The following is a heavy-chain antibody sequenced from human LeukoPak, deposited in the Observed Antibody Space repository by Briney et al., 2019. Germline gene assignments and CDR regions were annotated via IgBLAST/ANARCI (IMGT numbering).Heavy chain of an antibody. CDR1: GYTFISYH. Sequence: RWASVKVSCKASGYTFISYHMHWVRQAPGQGLEWMGLINPSGGSTRYAQNLQGRVTVTRDTSTSTVYMELSSLRSEDTAVYYCGRVDYWGQGTLVTVSS. CDR3: GRVDY. J-gene: IGHJ4*02. CDR2: INPSGGST. V-gene: IGHV1-46*01.